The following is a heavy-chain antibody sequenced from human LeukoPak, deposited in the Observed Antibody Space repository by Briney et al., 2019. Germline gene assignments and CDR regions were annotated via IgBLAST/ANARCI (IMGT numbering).Heavy chain of an antibody. CDR2: IYHSGST. Sequence: MPSETLSLTCTVSGGSISSGGYSWSWIRQPPGKGLEWIGYIYHSGSTYYNPSLKSRVTISVDRSKNQFSLNLNSVTAADTAVYFCARDEGSAYPFDYWGQGTLVTVSS. CDR3: ARDEGSAYPFDY. J-gene: IGHJ4*02. V-gene: IGHV4-30-2*01. D-gene: IGHD3-22*01. CDR1: GGSISSGGYS.